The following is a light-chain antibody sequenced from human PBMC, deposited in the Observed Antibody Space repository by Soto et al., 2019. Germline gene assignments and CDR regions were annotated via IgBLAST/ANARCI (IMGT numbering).Light chain of an antibody. Sequence: EIVMTQSPATLSVSPGERATLSCRASQSVSSNLAWYQQKPGQAPRRLIYGASTRATGIPARFSGSGSGTAVTRPISSLQSEDFSVYYCQQYNNWPPWTFGQGTKVEIK. CDR3: QQYNNWPPWT. V-gene: IGKV3-15*01. J-gene: IGKJ1*01. CDR2: GAS. CDR1: QSVSSN.